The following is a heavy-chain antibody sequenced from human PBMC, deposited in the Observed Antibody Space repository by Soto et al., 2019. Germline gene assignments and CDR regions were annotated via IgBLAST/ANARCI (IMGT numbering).Heavy chain of an antibody. Sequence: QVQLVESGGGVVQPGRSLRLSCAASGFTFSSYGMHWVRQAPGKGLEWVAVISYDGSNKYYADSVKGRFTISRDNSKNXXYLQMNSLRAEDTAVYYCAKDLCXSCXYYYYGMDVWGQGTTVTVSS. J-gene: IGHJ6*02. CDR1: GFTFSSYG. V-gene: IGHV3-30*18. CDR2: ISYDGSNK. D-gene: IGHD2-2*01. CDR3: AKDLCXSCXYYYYGMDV.